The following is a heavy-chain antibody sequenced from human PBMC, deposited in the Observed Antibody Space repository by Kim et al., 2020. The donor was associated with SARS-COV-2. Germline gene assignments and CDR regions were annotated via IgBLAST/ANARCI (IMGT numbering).Heavy chain of an antibody. V-gene: IGHV3-30*18. Sequence: GGSLRLSCAASGFTFSSYGMHWVRQAPGKGLEWVAVISYDGSNKYYADSVKGRFTISRDNSKNTLYLQMNSLRAEDTAVYYCAKVGNDYYGSGSPWGYYYYYMDVWGKGTTVTVSS. CDR2: ISYDGSNK. J-gene: IGHJ6*03. D-gene: IGHD3-10*01. CDR1: GFTFSSYG. CDR3: AKVGNDYYGSGSPWGYYYYYMDV.